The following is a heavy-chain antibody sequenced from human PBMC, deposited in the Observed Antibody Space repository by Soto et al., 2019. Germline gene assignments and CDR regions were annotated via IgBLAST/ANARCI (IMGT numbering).Heavy chain of an antibody. J-gene: IGHJ5*02. CDR2: ITPGFGTA. V-gene: IGHV1-69*01. CDR3: ARSLEGTTVTNWFDP. CDR1: ADTFNSYS. Sequence: QVQLVQSGAEVKKPGSSVKVSCKASADTFNSYSLSWLRQAPGQRLEWMGGITPGFGTADYAQSVEDRLTITADDSTSTVYMELSSLRSDDTAVYYCARSLEGTTVTNWFDPWGQGALVTVSS. D-gene: IGHD4-17*01.